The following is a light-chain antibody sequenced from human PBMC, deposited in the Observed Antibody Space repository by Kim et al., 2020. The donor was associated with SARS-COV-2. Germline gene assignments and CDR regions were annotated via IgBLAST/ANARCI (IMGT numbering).Light chain of an antibody. CDR1: LGSIASNY. CDR2: EDN. V-gene: IGLV6-57*03. CDR3: QSYDSSNLRV. J-gene: IGLJ3*02. Sequence: KTVSGSCTRGLGSIASNYVQWYQQRPGSAPTTVIYEDNQRPSGVPDRFSGSIDSSSNSASLTISGLKTEDEADYYCQSYDSSNLRVFGGGTQLTVL.